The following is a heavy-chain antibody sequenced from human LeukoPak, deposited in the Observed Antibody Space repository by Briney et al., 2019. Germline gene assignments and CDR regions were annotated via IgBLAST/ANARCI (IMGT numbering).Heavy chain of an antibody. CDR1: DGSIKTNYW. Sequence: SETLSLTCTVSDGSIKTNYWWTWVRQPPGKGLAWIGETWHSGSSTNYNPSLKSRVTISVDKPKSQFSLKLSSVTAADTAVYYCARVHSSGWFYFDYWGQGTLVTVSS. D-gene: IGHD6-19*01. J-gene: IGHJ4*02. CDR3: ARVHSSGWFYFDY. CDR2: TWHSGSST. V-gene: IGHV4-4*02.